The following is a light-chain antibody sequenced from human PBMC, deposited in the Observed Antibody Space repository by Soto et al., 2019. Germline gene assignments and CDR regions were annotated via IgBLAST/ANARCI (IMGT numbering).Light chain of an antibody. J-gene: IGKJ5*01. Sequence: EIVLTQSPATLSLSPGERATLSCRASQSVSSYLAWYQQKPGQAPRLLIYDASNRATGIPARFSGSGSGTDFTLTIRSLEPEDFAVYYCQQRSNWPPIIFGQGTRLEIK. CDR1: QSVSSY. CDR2: DAS. CDR3: QQRSNWPPII. V-gene: IGKV3-11*01.